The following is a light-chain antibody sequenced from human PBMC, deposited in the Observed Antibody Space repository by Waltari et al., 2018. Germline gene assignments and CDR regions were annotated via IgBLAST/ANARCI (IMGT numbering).Light chain of an antibody. J-gene: IGKJ3*01. Sequence: DIQVTQSPSSLSASVGDRVIISCRASQDIIRGLVGYQQKSDEAPKSLIYDASSLQSGVPSRFRGSGSGTDFTLTISSLQPEDFATYYCQQYNSYPPTFGPGTKVDIK. CDR1: QDIIRG. V-gene: IGKV1D-16*01. CDR2: DAS. CDR3: QQYNSYPPT.